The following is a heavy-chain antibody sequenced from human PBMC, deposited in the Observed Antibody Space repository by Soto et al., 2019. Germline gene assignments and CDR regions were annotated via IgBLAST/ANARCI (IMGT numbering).Heavy chain of an antibody. CDR3: ALQGYYDSSGYSIDY. CDR2: IDPSDSYT. D-gene: IGHD3-22*01. CDR1: GYSFTSYW. V-gene: IGHV5-10-1*01. Sequence: GESLKISCKGSGYSFTSYWISWVRQMPGKGLEWMGRIDPSDSYTNYSPSFQGHVTISADKSISTAYLQWSSLKASDTAMYYCALQGYYDSSGYSIDYWGQGTLVTVSS. J-gene: IGHJ4*02.